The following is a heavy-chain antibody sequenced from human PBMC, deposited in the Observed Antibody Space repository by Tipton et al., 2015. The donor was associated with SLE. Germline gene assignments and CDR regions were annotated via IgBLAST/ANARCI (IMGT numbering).Heavy chain of an antibody. CDR3: ARGTKGTLRGFDL. D-gene: IGHD2-8*01. CDR1: GGSFSGYY. J-gene: IGHJ2*01. Sequence: GLVKPSETLSLTCAVYGGSFSGYYWSWIRQPPGKGLEWIGEINHSGGTNYNPSLKSRVTISVDTSKNQFSLKLSSVTAADTAVYYCARGTKGTLRGFDLWGRGTLVTVSS. V-gene: IGHV4-34*01. CDR2: INHSGGT.